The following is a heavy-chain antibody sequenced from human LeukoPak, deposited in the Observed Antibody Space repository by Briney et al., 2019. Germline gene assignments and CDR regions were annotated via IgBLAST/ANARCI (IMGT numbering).Heavy chain of an antibody. V-gene: IGHV3-23*01. J-gene: IGHJ4*02. D-gene: IGHD3-10*01. CDR1: GFTFSSYA. CDR2: ISGSGGST. Sequence: GGSLRLSCAASGFTFSSYAMSWVRQAPGKGLEWVSAISGSGGSTYYADPVKGRFTISRDNSKNTLYLQMNSLRAEDTAVYYCAKDYGSGSYYKGYWDYWGQGTLVTVSS. CDR3: AKDYGSGSYYKGYWDY.